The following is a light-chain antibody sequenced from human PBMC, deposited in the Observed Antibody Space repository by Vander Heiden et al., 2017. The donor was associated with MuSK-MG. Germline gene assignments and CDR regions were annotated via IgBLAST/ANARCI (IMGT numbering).Light chain of an antibody. Sequence: EIVLTQSPGTLSLSPGERATLSCRASQSVSGSCLAWYQQKPGQAPRLLIYGAFNRAQGIPDRFSGSGSGTDFTLTISRLEPEDFAVYYCQQGVYLPLTFGGGTKVEIK. J-gene: IGKJ4*01. CDR1: QSVSGSC. V-gene: IGKV3-20*01. CDR2: GAF. CDR3: QQGVYLPLT.